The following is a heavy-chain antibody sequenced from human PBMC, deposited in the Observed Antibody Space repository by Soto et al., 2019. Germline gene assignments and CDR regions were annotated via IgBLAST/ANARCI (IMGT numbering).Heavy chain of an antibody. V-gene: IGHV1-18*01. CDR1: GYTFTSYG. CDR2: ISADNGNT. D-gene: IGHD3-10*01. Sequence: ASVKVSCKASGYTFTSYGISWVRQAPGQGLEWMGWISADNGNTKYAQKFQGRVTMTRDTSASTAYMELSSLRSEDTAVYYCASSAFVYYGSGSYFTPDAFDIWGQGTMVTVSS. CDR3: ASSAFVYYGSGSYFTPDAFDI. J-gene: IGHJ3*02.